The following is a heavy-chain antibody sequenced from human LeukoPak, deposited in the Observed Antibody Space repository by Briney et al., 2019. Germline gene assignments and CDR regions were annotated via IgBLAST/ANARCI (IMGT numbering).Heavy chain of an antibody. J-gene: IGHJ4*02. CDR3: ARRPYYDSSGYYCEGYYFDY. Sequence: GESLKFSCKGSGYSFTSYWIGWVRQMPGKGLEWMGIIYPGDSDTRYSPSFQGQVTISADKSISTAYLQWSSLKASDTAMYYCARRPYYDSSGYYCEGYYFDYWGQGTLVTVSS. CDR2: IYPGDSDT. D-gene: IGHD3-22*01. CDR1: GYSFTSYW. V-gene: IGHV5-51*01.